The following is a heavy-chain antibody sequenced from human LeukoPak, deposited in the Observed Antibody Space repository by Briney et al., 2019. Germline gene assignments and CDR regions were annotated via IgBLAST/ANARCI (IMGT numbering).Heavy chain of an antibody. J-gene: IGHJ6*02. Sequence: GSLRLSCAASGFTFSRYAMSWVRQAPGKGLEWISTINGNGGSTFYADSVKGRFTISRDNSKNTLYLQMNSLRVEDAAIYYCATYVFFYRHKTAYEMDVWGQGTTVTVSS. CDR2: INGNGGST. V-gene: IGHV3-23*01. CDR3: ATYVFFYRHKTAYEMDV. CDR1: GFTFSRYA. D-gene: IGHD3-16*01.